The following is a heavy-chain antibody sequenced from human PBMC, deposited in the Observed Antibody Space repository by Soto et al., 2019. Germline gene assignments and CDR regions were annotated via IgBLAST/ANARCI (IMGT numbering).Heavy chain of an antibody. CDR2: ISFDGTKK. Sequence: QAQLVESGGGVVQPGRSLRLSCAASGFTFNIYALHWVRQAPGKGLEWVAVISFDGTKKYYSDSVKGRFTISRDNLKNTRYLQMNNLRVEDAALYFCAREDDYGYRYINYGLDVWCQGATVTVSS. CDR3: AREDDYGYRYINYGLDV. D-gene: IGHD4-17*01. CDR1: GFTFNIYA. J-gene: IGHJ6*02. V-gene: IGHV3-30-3*01.